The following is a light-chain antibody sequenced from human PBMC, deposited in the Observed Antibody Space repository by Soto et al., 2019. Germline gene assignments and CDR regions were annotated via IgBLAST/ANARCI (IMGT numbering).Light chain of an antibody. CDR3: QQAASFPFT. Sequence: DIQLTQSPASVSAAVGDRINISCRANQPIKTWLAWYQQKPGKGPKLLIYTASTLETGVPSRFSGSGSGTDFTLTISSLQPEDAAIYSCQQAASFPFTFGPGARV. V-gene: IGKV1-12*02. CDR1: QPIKTW. J-gene: IGKJ3*01. CDR2: TAS.